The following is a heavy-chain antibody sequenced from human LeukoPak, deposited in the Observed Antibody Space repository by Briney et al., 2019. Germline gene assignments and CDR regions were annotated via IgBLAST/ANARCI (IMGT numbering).Heavy chain of an antibody. J-gene: IGHJ5*02. D-gene: IGHD2-2*02. CDR1: GGSISSYY. Sequence: SETLSLTCTVSGGSISSYYWSWIRQPPGKELEWIGYIYYSGSTNYNPSLKSRVTISVDTSKNQFSLKLSSVTAADTAVYYCARGGRVVPAAIGRWFDPWGQGTLVTVSS. V-gene: IGHV4-59*01. CDR2: IYYSGST. CDR3: ARGGRVVPAAIGRWFDP.